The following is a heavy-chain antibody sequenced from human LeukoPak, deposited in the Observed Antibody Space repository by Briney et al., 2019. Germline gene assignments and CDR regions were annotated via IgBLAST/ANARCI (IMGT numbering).Heavy chain of an antibody. D-gene: IGHD2-2*01. CDR1: GFTFSSYG. J-gene: IGHJ4*02. V-gene: IGHV3-30*02. CDR3: AKGSISVVVPAARFDY. CDR2: IRYDGSNK. Sequence: GGFLRLSCAASGFTFSSYGMHWVRQAPGKGLEWVAFIRYDGSNKYYADSVKGRFTISRDNSKNTLYLQMNSLRAEDTAVYYCAKGSISVVVPAARFDYWGQGTLVTVSS.